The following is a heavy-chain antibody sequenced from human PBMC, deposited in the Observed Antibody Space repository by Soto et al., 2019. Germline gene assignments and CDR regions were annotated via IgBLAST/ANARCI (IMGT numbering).Heavy chain of an antibody. J-gene: IGHJ5*02. CDR2: INVYNGNT. CDR1: GYTFTNYG. CDR3: ARGVGSGSYYNQYNWFDP. Sequence: ASVKVSCKASGYTFTNYGISWVRQAPRQGLEWMGWINVYNGNTKYAQKLQGRVTMTTDTSTSTAYMELRSLRPDDTAVYYCARGVGSGSYYNQYNWFDPWGQG. D-gene: IGHD3-10*01. V-gene: IGHV1-18*01.